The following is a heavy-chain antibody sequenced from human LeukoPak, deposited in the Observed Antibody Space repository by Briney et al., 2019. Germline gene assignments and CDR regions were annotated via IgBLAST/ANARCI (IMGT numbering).Heavy chain of an antibody. CDR2: IKNDGSIT. CDR1: GFTFSTYW. D-gene: IGHD3-10*02. J-gene: IGHJ6*02. Sequence: GGSLRLSCAASGFTFSTYWMHWVRQAPGKGLVWVSRIKNDGSITIYADSVKGRFAISRDNSKSMLFLQLNSLRAEDTALYYCARDLHYYVAMDVWGQGATVTVSS. V-gene: IGHV3-74*01. CDR3: ARDLHYYVAMDV.